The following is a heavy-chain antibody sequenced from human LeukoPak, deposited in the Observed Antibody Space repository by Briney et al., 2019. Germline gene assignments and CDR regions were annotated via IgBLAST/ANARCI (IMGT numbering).Heavy chain of an antibody. CDR1: GYTFTSYG. J-gene: IGHJ6*02. CDR2: ISAYNGNT. CDR3: ARELWFGEFRYYYYGMDV. Sequence: GASVKVSCKASGYTFTSYGISWVRQAPGQGLEWMGWISAYNGNTNYAQKLQGRVTMTTDTSTSTAYMELRSLRSDDTAVYYCARELWFGEFRYYYYGMDVWGQGTTVTVSS. V-gene: IGHV1-18*01. D-gene: IGHD3-10*01.